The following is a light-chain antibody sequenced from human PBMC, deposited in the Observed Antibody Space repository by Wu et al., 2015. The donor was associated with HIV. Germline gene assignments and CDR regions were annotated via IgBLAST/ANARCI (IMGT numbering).Light chain of an antibody. CDR2: KAS. CDR3: QHYNTYFLT. J-gene: IGKJ4*01. CDR1: QTIGSW. V-gene: IGKV1-5*03. Sequence: DIQMTQSPSTLSASVGDRVTITCRASQTIGSWLAWYQQKPGKAPNLLIYKASNLEGGVPSRFSGSASGTEFTLTISSLQPEDFATYYCQHYNTYFLTFGGGTKVEIK.